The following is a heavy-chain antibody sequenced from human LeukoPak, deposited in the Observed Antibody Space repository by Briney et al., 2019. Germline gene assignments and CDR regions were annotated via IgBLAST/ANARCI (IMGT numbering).Heavy chain of an antibody. V-gene: IGHV1-18*01. D-gene: IGHD3-22*01. J-gene: IGHJ4*02. CDR3: ASRDSSGYYLDY. CDR1: GYTFTSYG. CDR2: ISAYNGNT. Sequence: ASVKVSCKASGYTFTSYGISWVRQAPGQGLEWMGWISAYNGNTNYAQKLQGRVTMTTDTSTSTAYMELRSLRSDDTAVYYCASRDSSGYYLDYWGQGTLVTVSS.